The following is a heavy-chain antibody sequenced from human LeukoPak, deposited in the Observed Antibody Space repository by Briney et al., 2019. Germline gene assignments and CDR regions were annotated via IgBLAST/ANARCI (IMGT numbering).Heavy chain of an antibody. Sequence: SETLSLTCTVSGGSISSSSYYWGWIRQPPGKGLEWIGSIYYSGSTYYNPSLKSRVTISVDTSKNQFSLKLSSVTAADTAVYYCAGSTYDSSGSYYYYGMDVWGQGTTVTVFS. CDR2: IYYSGST. J-gene: IGHJ6*02. V-gene: IGHV4-39*01. CDR3: AGSTYDSSGSYYYYGMDV. CDR1: GGSISSSSYY. D-gene: IGHD3-22*01.